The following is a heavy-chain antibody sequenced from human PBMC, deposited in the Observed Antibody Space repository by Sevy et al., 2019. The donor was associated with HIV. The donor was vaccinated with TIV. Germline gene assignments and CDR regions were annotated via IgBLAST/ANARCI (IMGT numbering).Heavy chain of an antibody. J-gene: IGHJ5*02. CDR3: ARQLRIVGITMVRGPRYWFDP. CDR2: IYYSGST. V-gene: IGHV4-39*01. Sequence: SETLSLTCTVSGGSISSSSYYWGWIRQPPGKGLEWIGSIYYSGSTYYNPSLKSRVTISVDTSKNQFSLKLSSVTAADTAVYYCARQLRIVGITMVRGPRYWFDPWGQGTLVTVSS. D-gene: IGHD3-10*01. CDR1: GGSISSSSYY.